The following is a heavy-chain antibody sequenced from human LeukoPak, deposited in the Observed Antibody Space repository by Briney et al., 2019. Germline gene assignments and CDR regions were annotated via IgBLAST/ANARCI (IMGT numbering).Heavy chain of an antibody. CDR2: IKQDGSEK. CDR3: ARDAGDYYYYYMDV. Sequence: GGSLRLSCAACGFTFSSYWMSWVRQAPGKGLEWVANIKQDGSEKYYVDSVKGRFTISRDNAKNSLYLQMNSLRAEDTAVYYCARDAGDYYYYYMDVWGKGTTVTVSS. J-gene: IGHJ6*03. V-gene: IGHV3-7*01. CDR1: GFTFSSYW. D-gene: IGHD3-10*01.